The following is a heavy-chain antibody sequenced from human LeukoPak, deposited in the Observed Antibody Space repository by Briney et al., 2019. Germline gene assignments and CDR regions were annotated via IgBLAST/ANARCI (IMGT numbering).Heavy chain of an antibody. D-gene: IGHD3-22*01. CDR3: ARDRGSGPGQSLYYYDSSGYYHGD. J-gene: IGHJ4*02. Sequence: GGSLRLSCAASGFTFDDYGMSWVRQAPGKGLEWVSGINWNGGSTGYADSVKGRFTISRDNAKNSLYLQMNSLRAEDTALYHCARDRGSGPGQSLYYYDSSGYYHGDWGQGTLVTVSS. CDR2: INWNGGST. CDR1: GFTFDDYG. V-gene: IGHV3-20*01.